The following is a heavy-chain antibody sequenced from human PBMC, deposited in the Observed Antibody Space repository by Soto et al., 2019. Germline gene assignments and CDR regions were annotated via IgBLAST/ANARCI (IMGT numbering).Heavy chain of an antibody. CDR1: GYTFTSYG. Sequence: GASVKVSCKASGYTFTSYGISWVRQAPGQGLEWMGWISAYNGNTNYAQKLQGRVTMTIDTSTSTAYMELRSLRSDDTAVYYCARDGREAGNYYYYGMDVWGQGTTVTVSS. J-gene: IGHJ6*02. CDR2: ISAYNGNT. CDR3: ARDGREAGNYYYYGMDV. V-gene: IGHV1-18*01. D-gene: IGHD6-13*01.